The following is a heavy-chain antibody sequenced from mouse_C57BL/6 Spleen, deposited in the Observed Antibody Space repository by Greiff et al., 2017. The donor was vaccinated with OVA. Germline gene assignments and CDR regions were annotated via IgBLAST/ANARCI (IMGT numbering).Heavy chain of an antibody. V-gene: IGHV1-82*01. Sequence: VQLQQSGPELVKPGASVKISCKASGYAFSSSWMNWVKQRPGKGLEWIGRIYPGDGDTNYNGKFKGKATLTADKSSSTAYMQLSSLTAEDSAVYFCARWDYGNPDYWGQGTTLTVSS. J-gene: IGHJ2*01. D-gene: IGHD2-1*01. CDR1: GYAFSSSW. CDR2: IYPGDGDT. CDR3: ARWDYGNPDY.